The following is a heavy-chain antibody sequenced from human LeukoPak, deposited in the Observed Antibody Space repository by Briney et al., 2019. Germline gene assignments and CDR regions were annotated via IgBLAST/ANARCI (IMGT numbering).Heavy chain of an antibody. D-gene: IGHD7-27*01. CDR1: GFSFSEYA. J-gene: IGHJ4*02. CDR3: ARDYGNGGDYFDY. Sequence: GGSLRLSCAASGFSFSEYAMSWVRQAPGKGLEWVSIISGSGRTTDYADSVKGRFTISRDNSKNTLYLQMNSLRAEDTAVCYCARDYGNGGDYFDYWGQGTLVTVSS. V-gene: IGHV3-23*01. CDR2: ISGSGRTT.